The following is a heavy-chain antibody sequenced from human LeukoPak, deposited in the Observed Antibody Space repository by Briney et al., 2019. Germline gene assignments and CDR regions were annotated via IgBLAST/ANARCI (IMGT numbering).Heavy chain of an antibody. CDR3: AREDTIFGVVIIRVLNAFDI. V-gene: IGHV1-69*05. J-gene: IGHJ3*02. Sequence: SVKVSCKASGGTFSSYAISWVRQTPGQGLEWMGRIIPIFGTANYAQKFQGRVTITTDESTSTAYMELSSLRSDDTAVYYCAREDTIFGVVIIRVLNAFDIWGQGTMVTVSS. CDR2: IIPIFGTA. D-gene: IGHD3-3*01. CDR1: GGTFSSYA.